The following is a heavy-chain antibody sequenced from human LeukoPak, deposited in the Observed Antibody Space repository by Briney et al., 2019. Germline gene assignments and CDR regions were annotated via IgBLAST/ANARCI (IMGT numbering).Heavy chain of an antibody. CDR2: IRYTGET. CDR1: VFILSQYS. CDR3: ARDAGNSGYGCDL. D-gene: IGHD5-12*01. Sequence: GGSLRLSCAASVFILSQYSMRWVRQAQWKGLEWVSHIRYTGETFYADSVKGRFTISKDNARNSLYLQMNDLRGEDTAIYYCARDAGNSGYGCDLWGQGTLVTVSS. V-gene: IGHV3-48*01. J-gene: IGHJ5*02.